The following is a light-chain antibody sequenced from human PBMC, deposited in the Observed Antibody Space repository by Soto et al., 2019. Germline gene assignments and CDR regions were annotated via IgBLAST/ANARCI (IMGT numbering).Light chain of an antibody. J-gene: IGKJ5*01. V-gene: IGKV3-15*01. Sequence: EIVLTQSPGTLSLSPGERATLSCRASQSVSSSYLAWYQQKPGQAPRLLIYGASSRATGVPARFTGGGSGTEFTLTISNLQSEDFAFYYCQQYNSWPPITFGQGTRLEIK. CDR1: QSVSSSY. CDR3: QQYNSWPPIT. CDR2: GAS.